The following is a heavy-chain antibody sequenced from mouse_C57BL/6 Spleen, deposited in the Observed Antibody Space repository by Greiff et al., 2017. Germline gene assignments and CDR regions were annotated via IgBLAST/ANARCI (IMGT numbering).Heavy chain of an antibody. D-gene: IGHD2-2*01. CDR1: GYTFTDYY. CDR2: INPNNGGT. V-gene: IGHV1-26*01. Sequence: VQLQQSGPELVKPGASVKISCKASGYTFTDYYMNWVKQSHGKSLEWIGDINPNNGGTSYNQKFKGKATLTVDKSSSTAYMELRSLTSEDSAVYYCFYYGYDGYAMDYWGQGTSVTVSS. J-gene: IGHJ4*01. CDR3: FYYGYDGYAMDY.